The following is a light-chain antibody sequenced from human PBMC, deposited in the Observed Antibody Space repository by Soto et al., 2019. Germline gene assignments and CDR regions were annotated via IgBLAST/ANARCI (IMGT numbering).Light chain of an antibody. V-gene: IGLV2-14*01. Sequence: QSALTQPASVSGSPGQSITISCTGTRSDVGGYNYVSWYQQHPGRAPKLMIYEVSNRPSGVSNRFSGSKSGNTASLTISGLQAEDEADYYCSSYTSSSTLGVFGTGTKV. J-gene: IGLJ1*01. CDR3: SSYTSSSTLGV. CDR2: EVS. CDR1: RSDVGGYNY.